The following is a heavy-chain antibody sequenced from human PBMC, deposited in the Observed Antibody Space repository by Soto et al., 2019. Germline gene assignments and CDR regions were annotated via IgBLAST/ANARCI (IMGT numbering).Heavy chain of an antibody. Sequence: EVQLVESGGGLVQPGGSLRLSCAVSGFSFSSAWMTWIRQAPGKGLERVAIMNEDGSERYYVDSVKGRFTISRDNAKNALFLQMKRRRVEDTAVYFCARDRAYSRGDYWGQGSLVTVSS. J-gene: IGHJ4*02. V-gene: IGHV3-7*03. CDR3: ARDRAYSRGDY. CDR1: GFSFSSAW. D-gene: IGHD4-4*01. CDR2: MNEDGSER.